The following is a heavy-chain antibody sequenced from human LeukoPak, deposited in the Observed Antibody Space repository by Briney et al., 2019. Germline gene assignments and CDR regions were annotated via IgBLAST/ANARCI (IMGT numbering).Heavy chain of an antibody. CDR1: GGTFNSYA. J-gene: IGHJ6*03. CDR2: IIPTFGTA. V-gene: IGHV1-69*05. Sequence: SVKVSCKASGGTFNSYAISWVRQAPGQGLEWMGGIIPTFGTANYAQKFQGRVSITTDESTSTAYMELSSLRSEDTAVYYCARGVVPAAMYYYYYYMDVWGKGTTVTVSS. D-gene: IGHD2-2*01. CDR3: ARGVVPAAMYYYYYYMDV.